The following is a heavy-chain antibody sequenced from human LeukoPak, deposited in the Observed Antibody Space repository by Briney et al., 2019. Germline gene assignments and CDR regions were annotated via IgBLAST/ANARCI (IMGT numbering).Heavy chain of an antibody. CDR2: IDYSGRS. Sequence: SETLSLTCSVSGGSISSSYLSWIRQPPGKGLEWIGNIDYSGRSSYNPSLKSRLTISIDTPKTQFSLKLRSVTAADTAVYYCARETGFFGGGYAFYYSDVWGEGTTVTVSS. V-gene: IGHV4-59*01. CDR1: GGSISSSY. D-gene: IGHD3-22*01. J-gene: IGHJ6*03. CDR3: ARETGFFGGGYAFYYSDV.